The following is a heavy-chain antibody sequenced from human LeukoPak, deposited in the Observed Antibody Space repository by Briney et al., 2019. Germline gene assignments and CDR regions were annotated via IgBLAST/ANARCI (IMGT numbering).Heavy chain of an antibody. D-gene: IGHD3-3*01. CDR2: RNPNSGNT. CDR1: GYTFTSCD. CDR3: ARGFLDPDGIDY. J-gene: IGHJ4*02. Sequence: GASVKVSCKASGYTFTSCDIHWVRPATGQGLEWMGWRNPNSGNTRYAQKFQGRVTITRHTPITKPYMALSNLRSEDTAVFICARGFLDPDGIDYRGQGTLVAVSS. V-gene: IGHV1-8*03.